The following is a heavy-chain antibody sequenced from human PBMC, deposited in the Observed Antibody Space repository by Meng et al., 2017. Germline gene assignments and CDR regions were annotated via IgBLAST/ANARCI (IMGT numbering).Heavy chain of an antibody. J-gene: IGHJ6*02. CDR1: GGTFSNYA. Sequence: SVKVSCKASGGTFSNYAISWVRQAPGQGLEWMGGIIPIFGTANYAQKFQGRVTITTDESTSTAYMELSSLRSEDTAVYYCARVLSGWHVGYYYGMDVWGQGTTVTVSS. CDR2: IIPIFGTA. D-gene: IGHD6-19*01. CDR3: ARVLSGWHVGYYYGMDV. V-gene: IGHV1-69*05.